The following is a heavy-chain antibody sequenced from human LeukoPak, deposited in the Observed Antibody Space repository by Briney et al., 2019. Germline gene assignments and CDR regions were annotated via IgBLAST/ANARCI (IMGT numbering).Heavy chain of an antibody. CDR3: ARVRGSFSVDY. V-gene: IGHV3-11*04. Sequence: GRSLRLSCAASGFTFSDYYMRWIRQAPGKGLEWVSYISNTGSTTQYADSVKGRFTISRDNAKHSLHLQMNSLRAEDTAVYYCARVRGSFSVDYWGQGTLVTVSS. D-gene: IGHD1-26*01. CDR1: GFTFSDYY. J-gene: IGHJ4*02. CDR2: ISNTGSTT.